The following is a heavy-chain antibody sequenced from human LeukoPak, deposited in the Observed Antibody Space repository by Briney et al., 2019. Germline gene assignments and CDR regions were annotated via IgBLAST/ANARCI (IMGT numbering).Heavy chain of an antibody. CDR3: AREGMATIIY. V-gene: IGHV4-61*02. CDR2: IYTSGST. J-gene: IGHJ4*02. CDR1: GGSISSGSYY. Sequence: PSQTLSLTCTVSGGSISSGSYYWSWIRQPAGKGLEWIGRIYTSGSTNYNPSLKSRVTTSVDTSKNQFSLKLSSVTAADTAVYYCAREGMATIIYWGQGTLVTVSS. D-gene: IGHD5-24*01.